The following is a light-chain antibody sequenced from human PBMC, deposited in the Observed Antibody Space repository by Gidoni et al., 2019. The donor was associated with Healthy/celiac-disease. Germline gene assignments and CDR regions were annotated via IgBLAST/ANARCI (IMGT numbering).Light chain of an antibody. CDR2: DAS. Sequence: EIVLTQSPATLSLSPGERATLPCRASQSVSSYLAWYQQKPGQAPRLLIYDASNRATGIPARFSGSASGTDFTLTISSLEPEDFAVYYCQQRSNWLLTFGGGTKVEIK. CDR1: QSVSSY. V-gene: IGKV3-11*01. J-gene: IGKJ4*01. CDR3: QQRSNWLLT.